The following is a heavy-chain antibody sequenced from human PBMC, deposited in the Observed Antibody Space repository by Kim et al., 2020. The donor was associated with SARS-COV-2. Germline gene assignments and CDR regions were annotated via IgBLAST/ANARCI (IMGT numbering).Heavy chain of an antibody. Sequence: GSVKGGFTIPKDNTKNPLYLQMNSLRAEDTAVYYCARGVVLSLEHDAFDIWGQGTMVTVSS. D-gene: IGHD3-3*01. CDR3: ARGVVLSLEHDAFDI. J-gene: IGHJ3*02. V-gene: IGHV3-53*01.